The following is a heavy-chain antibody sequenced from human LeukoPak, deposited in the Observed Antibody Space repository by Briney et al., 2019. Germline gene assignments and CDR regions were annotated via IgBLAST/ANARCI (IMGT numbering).Heavy chain of an antibody. D-gene: IGHD5-24*01. CDR3: TRDIPRDPYSYFDH. J-gene: IGHJ4*02. V-gene: IGHV3-30*14. CDR2: ISYDGSNK. Sequence: PGRSLRLSCAASGFTFSSYTMHWVRQAPGKGLEWGALISYDGSNKYYVDSVKGRFTISRDNSKNTLHLQMNGLRAEDSAVYYCTRDIPRDPYSYFDHWGQGILVTVSS. CDR1: GFTFSSYT.